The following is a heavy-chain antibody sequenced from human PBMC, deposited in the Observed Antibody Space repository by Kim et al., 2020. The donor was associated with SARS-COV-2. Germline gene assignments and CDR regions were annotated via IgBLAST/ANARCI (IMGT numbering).Heavy chain of an antibody. CDR2: IYYSGST. CDR1: GGSISSSSYY. D-gene: IGHD4-17*01. J-gene: IGHJ4*02. Sequence: SETLSLTCTVSGGSISSSSYYWGWIRQPPGKGLEWIGSIYYSGSTYYNPSLKSRVTISVDTSKNQFSLKLSSVTAADTAVYYCARVLTTVTTLHHAPPYLDYGGQGTLVTVSS. CDR3: ARVLTTVTTLHHAPPYLDY. V-gene: IGHV4-39*07.